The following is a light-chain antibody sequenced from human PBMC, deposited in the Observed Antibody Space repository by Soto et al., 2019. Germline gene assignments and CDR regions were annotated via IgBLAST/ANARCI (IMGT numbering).Light chain of an antibody. V-gene: IGLV2-8*01. J-gene: IGLJ1*01. CDR3: SSYAGSNNFV. CDR1: SSDVGDDNY. CDR2: EVS. Sequence: QSALTQPTSASGSPGQSVTISCTGTSSDVGDDNYVSWYQRHPGKAPKLMISEVSKRPSGVPDRFSGSKSGNTASLTVSGLQAEDEADYYRSSYAGSNNFVFGTGTKVTVL.